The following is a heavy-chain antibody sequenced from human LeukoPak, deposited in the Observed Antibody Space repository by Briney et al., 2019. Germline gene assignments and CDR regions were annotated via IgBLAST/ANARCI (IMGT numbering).Heavy chain of an antibody. J-gene: IGHJ3*02. V-gene: IGHV1-18*04. CDR1: GYTFTSYG. CDR3: ARRYCSGGSCPFAAFDI. Sequence: ASVKVSCKASGYTFTSYGISSVRQAPGQGLEWMGWISAYNGNTNYAQKLQGRVTMTTDTSTNTAYMELRSLRSDDTAMCYCARRYCSGGSCPFAAFDIWGQGTMVTVSS. D-gene: IGHD2-15*01. CDR2: ISAYNGNT.